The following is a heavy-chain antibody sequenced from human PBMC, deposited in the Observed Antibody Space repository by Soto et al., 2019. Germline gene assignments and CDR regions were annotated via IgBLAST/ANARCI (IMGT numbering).Heavy chain of an antibody. CDR2: IYSGGST. CDR1: GFTVSSNY. J-gene: IGHJ5*02. Sequence: EVQLVESGGGLVQPGGSLRLSCAASGFTVSSNYMSWVRQAPGKGLEWVSVIYSGGSTYYADSVKGRFTISRHNSKNTLYLKMNSLRAEDTAVYYCARASGPKGGWFDPWGQGTLVTVSS. V-gene: IGHV3-53*04. D-gene: IGHD6-25*01. CDR3: ARASGPKGGWFDP.